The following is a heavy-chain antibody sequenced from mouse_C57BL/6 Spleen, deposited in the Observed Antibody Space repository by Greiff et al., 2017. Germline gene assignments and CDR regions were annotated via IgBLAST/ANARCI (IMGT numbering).Heavy chain of an antibody. Sequence: QVQLQQSGAELVKPGASVKLSCKASGYTFTSYWMHWVKQRPGQGLEWIGMIHPNCGSTYYNEKFKSKATLTVDKSSSTAYMQLSSLTSEDSAVYYCARGGTHRGYYFDYWGKGTTLTVSS. V-gene: IGHV1-64*01. CDR3: ARGGTHRGYYFDY. CDR1: GYTFTSYW. J-gene: IGHJ2*01. CDR2: IHPNCGST. D-gene: IGHD1-1*02.